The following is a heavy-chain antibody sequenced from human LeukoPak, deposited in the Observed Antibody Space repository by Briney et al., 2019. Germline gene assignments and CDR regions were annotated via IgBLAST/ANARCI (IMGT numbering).Heavy chain of an antibody. CDR1: GYTFTSYG. CDR2: ISTYNGNT. CDR3: ARESDSGSYDPEFRGAFDI. V-gene: IGHV1-18*01. J-gene: IGHJ3*02. D-gene: IGHD1-26*01. Sequence: GASVKVSCKASGYTFTSYGISWVRQAPGQGLEWMGWISTYNGNTNYAQKLQGRVTMTTDTSTSTAYMELRSLRSDDTAVYYCARESDSGSYDPEFRGAFDIWGQGTMVTVSS.